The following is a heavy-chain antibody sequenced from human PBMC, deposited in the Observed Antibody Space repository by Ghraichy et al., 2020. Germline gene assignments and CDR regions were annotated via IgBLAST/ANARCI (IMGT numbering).Heavy chain of an antibody. J-gene: IGHJ6*02. CDR2: IYYTGST. CDR1: GDSISVYH. D-gene: IGHD3-16*01. Sequence: SQTLSLTCTVSGDSISVYHWSWIRQPPGKGLEWIGHIYYTGSTDYNPSLQSRVTISLETSKKQFSLRLSSVSAADTAVHYCARELGGAHYYYGMDVWGQGTTVTVSS. CDR3: ARELGGAHYYYGMDV. V-gene: IGHV4-59*01.